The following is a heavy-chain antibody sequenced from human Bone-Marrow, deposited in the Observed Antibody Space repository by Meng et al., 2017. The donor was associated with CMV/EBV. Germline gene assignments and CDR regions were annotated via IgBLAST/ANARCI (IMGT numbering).Heavy chain of an antibody. CDR3: AREWVRRRFLEWFKWFDP. CDR1: GYTFTSYD. CDR2: INPNSGGT. Sequence: ASVKVSCKASGYTFTSYDISWVRQAPGQGLEWMGWINPNSGGTNYAQKFQGRVTMTRDTSISTAYMELSRLRSDDTAVYYCAREWVRRRFLEWFKWFDPWGQGPRVTGYS. D-gene: IGHD3-3*01. V-gene: IGHV1-2*02. J-gene: IGHJ5*02.